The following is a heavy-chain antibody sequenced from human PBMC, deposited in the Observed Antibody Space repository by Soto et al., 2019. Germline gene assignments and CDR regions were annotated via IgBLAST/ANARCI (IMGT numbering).Heavy chain of an antibody. CDR2: ISGSGGST. J-gene: IGHJ6*02. Sequence: EVQLLESGGGLVQPGGSLRLSCAASGFTFSSYAMSWVRQAPGKGLEWVSAISGSGGSTYYADSVKGRFTISRDNSKNTLYLQMNSLRAEDTAVYYCAKDIGHGSMNYYGMDVWGQGTTVTVSS. V-gene: IGHV3-23*01. CDR1: GFTFSSYA. CDR3: AKDIGHGSMNYYGMDV. D-gene: IGHD3-10*01.